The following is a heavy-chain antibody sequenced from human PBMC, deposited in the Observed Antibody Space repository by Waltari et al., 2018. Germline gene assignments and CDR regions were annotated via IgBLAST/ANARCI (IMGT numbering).Heavy chain of an antibody. CDR3: VRETGRGDFWSGYITH. D-gene: IGHD3-3*01. CDR1: GGSISSSSYY. Sequence: QLQLQESGPGLVKPSETLSLTCTVSGGSISSSSYYWGWIRQPPGKGLEWIGSIYYSGSTYYNPSLKSRVTISVDTSKNQFSLKLSSVTAADTAVYYCVRETGRGDFWSGYITHWGQGTLVTVSS. V-gene: IGHV4-39*07. J-gene: IGHJ4*02. CDR2: IYYSGST.